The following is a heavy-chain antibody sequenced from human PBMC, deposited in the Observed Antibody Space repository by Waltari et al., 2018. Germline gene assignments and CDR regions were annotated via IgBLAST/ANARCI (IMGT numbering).Heavy chain of an antibody. D-gene: IGHD6-19*01. J-gene: IGHJ4*02. V-gene: IGHV4-4*02. CDR2: IYHSGST. Sequence: QVQLQESGPGLVKPSGTLSLTCAVSGGSIRSINWWSWVRQPPGQRLWWIGEIYHSGSTNYNPSLKSRVTISVDKSKNQFSLKLSSVTAADTAVYYCARVVNSSGWYRTHALIIYLDYWGQGTLVTVSS. CDR1: GGSIRSINW. CDR3: ARVVNSSGWYRTHALIIYLDY.